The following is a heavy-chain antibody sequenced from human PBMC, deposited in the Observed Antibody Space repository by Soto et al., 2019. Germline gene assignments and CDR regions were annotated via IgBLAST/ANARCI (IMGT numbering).Heavy chain of an antibody. J-gene: IGHJ4*02. V-gene: IGHV3-43*01. D-gene: IGHD6-19*01. CDR3: AKDIGHSSGWYGSFDY. CDR2: ISWDGGST. Sequence: GGSLRLSCAASGFTFDDYTMHWVRQAPGKGLEWVSLISWDGGSTYYADSVKGRFTISRDNSKNSLYLQMNSLRTEDTALYYCAKDIGHSSGWYGSFDYWGQGTLVTVS. CDR1: GFTFDDYT.